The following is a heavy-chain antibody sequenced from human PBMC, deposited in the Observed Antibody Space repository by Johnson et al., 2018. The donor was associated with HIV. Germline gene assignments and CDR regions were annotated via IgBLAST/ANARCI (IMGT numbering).Heavy chain of an antibody. Sequence: QMLLVESGGGVVQPGGSLRLSCAASGFTFSNYAMNWVRQAPGKGLEWVAVISYDGTKKYFADSVKGRFNISRDNSKNTLYLQMNSVRPEDAAVYYCAKPPSMGADAFDIWGQGTMVTVSS. CDR3: AKPPSMGADAFDI. CDR2: ISYDGTKK. CDR1: GFTFSNYA. V-gene: IGHV3-30*18. D-gene: IGHD3-16*01. J-gene: IGHJ3*02.